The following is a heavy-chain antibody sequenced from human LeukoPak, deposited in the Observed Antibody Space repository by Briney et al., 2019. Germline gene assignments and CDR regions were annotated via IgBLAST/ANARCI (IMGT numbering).Heavy chain of an antibody. CDR1: GFTFSNYY. J-gene: IGHJ4*02. CDR2: ISSSGSTI. Sequence: GGSLRLSCAASGFTFSNYYMSWIRQAPGKGLEWVSYISSSGSTIYYADSVKGRFTISRDNAKNSLYLQMNSLRAEDTAVYYCARAPYYYDSSGSLDYWGQGTLVTVSP. D-gene: IGHD3-22*01. CDR3: ARAPYYYDSSGSLDY. V-gene: IGHV3-11*01.